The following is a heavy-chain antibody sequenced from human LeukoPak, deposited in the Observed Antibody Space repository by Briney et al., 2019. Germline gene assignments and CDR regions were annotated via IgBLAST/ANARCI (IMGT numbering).Heavy chain of an antibody. CDR2: IYPRDGST. Sequence: ASVKVSCKASGYTFTSNYIHWVRQAPGQGLEWMGMIYPRDGSTSYAQKFQGRVTVTRDTSTSTVHMELSGLRSEDTAVYYCARDLDGGNSGIGYWGQGTLVTVSS. CDR3: ARDLDGGNSGIGY. J-gene: IGHJ4*02. D-gene: IGHD2-21*02. V-gene: IGHV1-46*01. CDR1: GYTFTSNY.